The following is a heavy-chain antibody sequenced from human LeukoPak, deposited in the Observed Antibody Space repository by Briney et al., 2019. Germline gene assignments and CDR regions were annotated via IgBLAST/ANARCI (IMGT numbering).Heavy chain of an antibody. V-gene: IGHV4-34*01. D-gene: IGHD3-22*01. Sequence: PSETLSLTCAVYGGSLSGYCWSWIRQPPGKGLEWIGEINHSGSTNYNPSLKSRVTISVDTPKNQFSLKLSSVTAADTAVYYCARGDYYDSSGYYDYWGQGTLVTVSS. J-gene: IGHJ4*02. CDR2: INHSGST. CDR1: GGSLSGYC. CDR3: ARGDYYDSSGYYDY.